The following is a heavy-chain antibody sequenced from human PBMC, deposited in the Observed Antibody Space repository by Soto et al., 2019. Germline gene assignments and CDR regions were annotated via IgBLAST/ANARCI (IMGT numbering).Heavy chain of an antibody. Sequence: SAKASCKARRDELEGCYMRWVRQVPGQGLEWLGWINPNSGSTSSAQNFPGRVPLTRDTSISTAYMELSRLIPDDTAVYFWARDFRGNTDWLAPWGQGTLVTVSS. CDR1: RDELEGCY. D-gene: IGHD3-16*01. CDR3: ARDFRGNTDWLAP. J-gene: IGHJ5*02. CDR2: INPNSGST. V-gene: IGHV1-2*02.